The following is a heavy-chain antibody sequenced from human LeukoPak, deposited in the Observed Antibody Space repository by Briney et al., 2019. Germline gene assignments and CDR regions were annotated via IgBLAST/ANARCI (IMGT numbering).Heavy chain of an antibody. CDR1: GGSISSSNW. D-gene: IGHD3-10*01. CDR3: ARGLALAGSGSYYRSYYYYYMDV. V-gene: IGHV4-4*02. Sequence: SGTLSLTCTVSGGSISSSNWWSWVRQPPGKGLECIGEIYHLGATNYNPSLKSRVTISVDKSKNQFSLKLNSVTAADTAVYYCARGLALAGSGSYYRSYYYYYMDVWGKGTTVTVSS. J-gene: IGHJ6*03. CDR2: IYHLGAT.